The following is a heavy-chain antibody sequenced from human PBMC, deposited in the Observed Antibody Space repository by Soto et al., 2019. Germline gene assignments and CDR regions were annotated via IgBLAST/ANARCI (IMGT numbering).Heavy chain of an antibody. CDR2: IYYSGST. D-gene: IGHD2-2*01. Sequence: SETLSLTCTVSGGSISSSSYYWGWIRQPPGKGLEWIGSIYYSGSTYYNPSLKSRVTISVDTSKNQFSLKLSSVTAADTAVYYCASEQPLDIVVVPAAYYYYMDVWGKGTTVTVSS. CDR3: ASEQPLDIVVVPAAYYYYMDV. J-gene: IGHJ6*03. V-gene: IGHV4-39*01. CDR1: GGSISSSSYY.